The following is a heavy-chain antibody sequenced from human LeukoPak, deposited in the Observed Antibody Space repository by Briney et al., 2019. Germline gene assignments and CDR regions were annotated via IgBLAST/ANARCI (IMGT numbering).Heavy chain of an antibody. J-gene: IGHJ4*02. D-gene: IGHD2-15*01. Sequence: GGSLRLSCAASGFTFSSYAMGWVRQAPGKGLEWVSAISGTGNRTYYADSVKGRFTISRDNSKNTLYLQMNSLRAEDTAVYYCAKWGCSGGSCYPSDYWGQGTLVTVSS. CDR1: GFTFSSYA. CDR2: ISGTGNRT. V-gene: IGHV3-23*01. CDR3: AKWGCSGGSCYPSDY.